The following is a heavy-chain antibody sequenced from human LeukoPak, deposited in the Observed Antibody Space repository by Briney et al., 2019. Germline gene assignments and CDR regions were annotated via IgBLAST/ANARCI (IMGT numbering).Heavy chain of an antibody. CDR3: AKMKVGGPPLTTRTYGMDV. D-gene: IGHD2-15*01. CDR2: ISGSGNNA. CDR1: GFTFSSYV. J-gene: IGHJ6*02. Sequence: PGGSLRLSCAASGFTFSSYVMTWVRQAPGKGLEWASDISGSGNNAYYADSVKGRFTISRDNSKNTLYLQMNSLRAEDTAVYYCAKMKVGGPPLTTRTYGMDVWGQGTTVTVSS. V-gene: IGHV3-23*01.